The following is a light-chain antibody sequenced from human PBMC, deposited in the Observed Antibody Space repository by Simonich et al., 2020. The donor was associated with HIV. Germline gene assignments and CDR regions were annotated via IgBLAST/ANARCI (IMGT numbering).Light chain of an antibody. J-gene: IGKJ2*01. CDR1: QSISSN. V-gene: IGKV3-15*01. CDR2: GAS. CDR3: QQYYSTPYT. Sequence: EIVMTQSPVTLSVSPGERPTLSGRASQSISSNLAWYQQKPGQAPRLLIYGASTRATGIPARFSASGSGTEFTLTITSLQSEDFAVYYCQQYYSTPYTFGQGTKVEIK.